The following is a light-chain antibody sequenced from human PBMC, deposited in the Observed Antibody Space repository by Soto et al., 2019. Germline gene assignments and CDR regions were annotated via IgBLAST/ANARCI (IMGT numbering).Light chain of an antibody. CDR1: QSISDF. CDR2: DAS. J-gene: IGKJ1*01. V-gene: IGKV1-5*01. CDR3: QQYYAYWHM. Sequence: DITMTQSPTSLSTSQGDKVIITCWASQSISDFLAWYQQKPGKAPKLLIYDASNLESGVPSTFSGSGSGTEFTLTISSLQPDDFAAYYCQQYYAYWHMFGQGTKVDI.